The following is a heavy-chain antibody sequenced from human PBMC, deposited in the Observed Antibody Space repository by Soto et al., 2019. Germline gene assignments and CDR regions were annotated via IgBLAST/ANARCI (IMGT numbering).Heavy chain of an antibody. J-gene: IGHJ3*02. CDR3: ARQYGDYVRGAFDI. V-gene: IGHV4-59*01. D-gene: IGHD4-17*01. CDR2: IYYSGST. Sequence: QVQLQESGPGLVKPSETLSLTCTVSGGSISSYYWSWIRQPPGKGLEWSGYIYYSGSTNYNPSLPRRVTISVETSKNQFSLKLSSVTAADTAVYYCARQYGDYVRGAFDIWGQGTMVTVSS. CDR1: GGSISSYY.